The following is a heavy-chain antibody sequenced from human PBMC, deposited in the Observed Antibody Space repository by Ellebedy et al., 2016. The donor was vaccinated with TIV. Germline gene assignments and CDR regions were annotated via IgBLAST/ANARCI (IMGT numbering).Heavy chain of an antibody. CDR1: GFTFSSYW. D-gene: IGHD3-10*01. J-gene: IGHJ4*02. V-gene: IGHV3-7*01. Sequence: GESLKISCAASGFTFSSYWMSSVRQAPGKGLEWVANIKQDGSEKYYVDSVKGRFTISRDNAKNSLYLQMNSLRAEDTAVYYCARDSGKGGYFDYWGQGTLVTVSS. CDR3: ARDSGKGGYFDY. CDR2: IKQDGSEK.